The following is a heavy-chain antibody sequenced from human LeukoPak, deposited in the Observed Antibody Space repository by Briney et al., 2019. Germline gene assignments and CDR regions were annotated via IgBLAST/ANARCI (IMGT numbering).Heavy chain of an antibody. CDR3: AKRGIATAASFDY. J-gene: IGHJ4*02. D-gene: IGHD6-13*01. CDR2: VSDNGYYT. Sequence: GGSLRLSCAASGFTFASYAMSWVRQAPGKGLEWVSTVSDNGYYTYYADSVKGRFTISGDNSKNTLYLQMNSLRADDTAVYYCAKRGIATAASFDYWGQGTLVSVSS. CDR1: GFTFASYA. V-gene: IGHV3-23*01.